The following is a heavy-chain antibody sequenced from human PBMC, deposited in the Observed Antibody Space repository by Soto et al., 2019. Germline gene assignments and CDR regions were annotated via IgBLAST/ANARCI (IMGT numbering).Heavy chain of an antibody. CDR2: ISGSGSST. CDR1: GFTFSSYA. CDR3: ARVNVMAQRQQLVWFDP. V-gene: IGHV3-23*01. J-gene: IGHJ5*02. D-gene: IGHD6-13*01. Sequence: PGGSLRLSCAASGFTFSSYAMSWVRRAPGKGLEWVSAISGSGSSTYYADSVKGRFTISRDNAKNSLYLQMNSLRAEDTAVYYCARVNVMAQRQQLVWFDPWGQGTLVTVSS.